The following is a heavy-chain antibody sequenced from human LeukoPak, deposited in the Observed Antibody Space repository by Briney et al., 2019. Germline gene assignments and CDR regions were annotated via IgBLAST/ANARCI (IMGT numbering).Heavy chain of an antibody. Sequence: GGSLRLSCAASGFTFSSYSMNWVRQAPGKGLEWVSSISSSSSYIHYADSVKGRFTISRDNAKKSLYLQMNSLRAEDTAVYYCFCGSRFVYHFDYWGQGSLVTVSS. CDR2: ISSSSSYI. V-gene: IGHV3-21*01. CDR1: GFTFSSYS. D-gene: IGHD2-21*01. CDR3: FCGSRFVYHFDY. J-gene: IGHJ4*02.